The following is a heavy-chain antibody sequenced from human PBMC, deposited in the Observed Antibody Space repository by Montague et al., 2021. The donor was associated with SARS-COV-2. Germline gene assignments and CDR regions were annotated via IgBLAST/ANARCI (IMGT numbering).Heavy chain of an antibody. CDR3: ARRGYSFYYYGMDV. Sequence: SETLSLTCAVYGGSFSGYYWSWIRQPPGKGLELIGEINHSGSTDYNPSLKSRVTISVDTSKNQFPLKLSPVTAADTAVYYCARRGYSFYYYGMDVWGQGTTVTVSS. CDR2: INHSGST. V-gene: IGHV4-34*01. J-gene: IGHJ6*02. CDR1: GGSFSGYY. D-gene: IGHD5-18*01.